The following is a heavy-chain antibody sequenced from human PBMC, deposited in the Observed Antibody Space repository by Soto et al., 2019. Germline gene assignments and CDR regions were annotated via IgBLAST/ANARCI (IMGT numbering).Heavy chain of an antibody. J-gene: IGHJ4*02. CDR3: ARDFGRYYYGSGSRTTNDY. V-gene: IGHV3-21*01. CDR1: GFTFSSYS. CDR2: ISSSSSYI. Sequence: GSLRLSCAASGFTFSSYSMNWVRQAPGKGLEWVSSISSSSSYIYYADSVKGQFTISRDNAKNSLYLQMNSLRAEDTAVYYCARDFGRYYYGSGSRTTNDYWGQGTLVTVS. D-gene: IGHD3-10*01.